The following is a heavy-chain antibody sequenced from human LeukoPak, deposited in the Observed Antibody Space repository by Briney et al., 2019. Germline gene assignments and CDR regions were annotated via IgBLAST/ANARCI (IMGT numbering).Heavy chain of an antibody. D-gene: IGHD5-12*01. Sequence: ASVKVSCTVSGYTLTELSMHWVRQAPGKGLEWMGGFDPEDGETIYAQKFQGRVTMTEDTSTDTAYMELSSLRSEDTAVYYCATPGEWLHYRAFDYWGQGTLVTVSS. CDR2: FDPEDGET. CDR3: ATPGEWLHYRAFDY. CDR1: GYTLTELS. J-gene: IGHJ4*02. V-gene: IGHV1-24*01.